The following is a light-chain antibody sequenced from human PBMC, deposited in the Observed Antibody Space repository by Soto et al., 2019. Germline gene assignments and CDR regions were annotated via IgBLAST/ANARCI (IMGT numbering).Light chain of an antibody. J-gene: IGKJ1*01. V-gene: IGKV3-11*01. CDR1: QSVSNY. CDR3: QHHNNWFSWT. CDR2: DTS. Sequence: EIVSTQSPATLSLSPGERATLSCRASQSVSNYLAWYQQRPGQAPRLLIYDTSSRATGIPARFRGSGSGTDFTLTISSLEPEDFAVYYCQHHNNWFSWTFGQGTK.